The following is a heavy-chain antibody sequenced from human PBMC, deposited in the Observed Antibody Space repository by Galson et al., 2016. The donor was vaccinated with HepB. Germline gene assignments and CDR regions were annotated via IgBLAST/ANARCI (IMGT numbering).Heavy chain of an antibody. J-gene: IGHJ6*02. V-gene: IGHV3-53*01. CDR2: IHTCGNT. Sequence: SLRLSCAVSGFPVSSNYMTWVRQAPGKGPEWVSVIHTCGNTYYADSVKGRFIISRDNFKNILYLQMNSLRVGDTAVYYCGRDKRLRPRQGMYYYGTDVWGPGTTVTVSS. CDR1: GFPVSSNY. CDR3: GRDKRLRPRQGMYYYGTDV. D-gene: IGHD1-1*01.